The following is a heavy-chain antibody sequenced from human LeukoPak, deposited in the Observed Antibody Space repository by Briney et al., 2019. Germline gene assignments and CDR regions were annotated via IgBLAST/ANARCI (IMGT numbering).Heavy chain of an antibody. CDR1: GYTFTGYY. CDR2: INPNSGGT. CDR3: ARDYYDSSGYAFLVPFDY. J-gene: IGHJ4*02. V-gene: IGHV1-2*06. D-gene: IGHD3-22*01. Sequence: VASVKVSCKASGYTFTGYYMHWVRQAPGQGLEWMGRINPNSGGTNYAQKFQGRVTMTRDTSISTAYMELSRLRSDDTAVYYCARDYYDSSGYAFLVPFDYWGQGTLVTVSS.